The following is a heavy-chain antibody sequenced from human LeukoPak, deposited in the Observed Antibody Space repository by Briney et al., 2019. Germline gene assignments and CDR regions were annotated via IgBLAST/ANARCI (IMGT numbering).Heavy chain of an antibody. Sequence: PGGSLRLSCAASGFTFSSYDMNWVRQAPGEGLEWVSYISTDSSTMYYADSGKGRFTISRDNGLNPMYLRMSCMRAEDTAVYYCARGPPLFDPWGQGTLVTVSA. CDR2: ISTDSSTM. CDR1: GFTFSSYD. V-gene: IGHV3-48*01. CDR3: ARGPPLFDP. J-gene: IGHJ5*02.